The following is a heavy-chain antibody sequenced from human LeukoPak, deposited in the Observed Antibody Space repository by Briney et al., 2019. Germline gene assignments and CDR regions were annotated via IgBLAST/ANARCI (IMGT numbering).Heavy chain of an antibody. J-gene: IGHJ4*02. CDR2: INWNGGST. Sequence: GGSLRLSCAASGFTFDDYGMSWVRQAPGKGLEWVSGINWNGGSTGYADSVKGRFTISRDNAKNSLYLQMNSLRAEDTALYHCARARIALAGTIYDYWGQGTLVTVSS. V-gene: IGHV3-20*01. D-gene: IGHD6-19*01. CDR3: ARARIALAGTIYDY. CDR1: GFTFDDYG.